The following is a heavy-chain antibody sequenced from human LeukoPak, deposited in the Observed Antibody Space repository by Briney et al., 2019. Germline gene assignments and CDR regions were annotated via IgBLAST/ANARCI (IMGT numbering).Heavy chain of an antibody. CDR2: ISGSGGST. V-gene: IGHV3-23*01. CDR1: GFTFSSYT. J-gene: IGHJ4*02. Sequence: GGSLRLSCAASGFTFSSYTMSWVRQAPGKGLEWVSAISGSGGSTYYADSVKGRFTISRDNSKNTLYLQMNSLRAEDTAVYYCARDTYSSSGPLDYWGQGTLVTVSS. D-gene: IGHD6-13*01. CDR3: ARDTYSSSGPLDY.